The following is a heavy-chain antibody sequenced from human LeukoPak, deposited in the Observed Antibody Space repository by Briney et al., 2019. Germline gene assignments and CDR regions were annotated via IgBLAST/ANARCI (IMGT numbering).Heavy chain of an antibody. J-gene: IGHJ4*02. D-gene: IGHD4-17*01. CDR1: GGSISSYY. CDR2: INHSGST. Sequence: SETLSLTCTVSGGSISSYYWSWIRQPPGKGLEWIGEINHSGSTNYNPSLKSRVTISVDTSKNQFSLKLSSVTAADTAVYYCARGGSVTTAYRTLDYWGQGTLVTVSS. V-gene: IGHV4-34*01. CDR3: ARGGSVTTAYRTLDY.